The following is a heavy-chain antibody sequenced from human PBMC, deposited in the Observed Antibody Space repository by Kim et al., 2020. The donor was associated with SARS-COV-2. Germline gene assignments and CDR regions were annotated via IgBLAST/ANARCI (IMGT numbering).Heavy chain of an antibody. CDR3: ARGLWFGEHEGLYGMDV. CDR1: GGSISSYY. J-gene: IGHJ6*02. Sequence: SETLSLTCTVSGGSISSYYWSWIRQPPGKGLEWIGYIYYSGSTNYNPSLKSRVTISVDTSKNQFSLKLSSVTAADTAVYYCARGLWFGEHEGLYGMDVWGQGTTVTVSS. V-gene: IGHV4-59*01. D-gene: IGHD3-10*01. CDR2: IYYSGST.